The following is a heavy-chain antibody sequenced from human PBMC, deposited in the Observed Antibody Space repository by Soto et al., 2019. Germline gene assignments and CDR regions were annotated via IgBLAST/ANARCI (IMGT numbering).Heavy chain of an antibody. CDR1: GGSFSGYY. D-gene: IGHD3-9*01. J-gene: IGHJ6*03. V-gene: IGHV4-34*01. CDR2: INHSGNT. Sequence: PSETLSLTCAVYGGSFSGYYWSWIRQPPGKGLEWIGEINHSGNTNYNLSLKSRVTISVDKSKNQFSLKLSSVTAADTAVYYCASQGLSYFDGSPPPLYYMDVWGKGTTVTVSS. CDR3: ASQGLSYFDGSPPPLYYMDV.